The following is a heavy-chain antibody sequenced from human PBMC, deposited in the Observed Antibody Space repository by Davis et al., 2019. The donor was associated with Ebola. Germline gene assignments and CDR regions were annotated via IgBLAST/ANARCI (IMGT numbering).Heavy chain of an antibody. CDR3: ARVPDYDILTGYYGFDY. V-gene: IGHV3-48*02. CDR1: GFTFSSYS. D-gene: IGHD3-9*01. J-gene: IGHJ4*02. CDR2: ISSSSSTI. Sequence: GESLKISCAASGFTFSSYSMNWVRQAPGKGLEWVSYISSSSSTIYYADSVKGRFTIFRDNAKNSLYLQMNSLRDEDTAVYYCARVPDYDILTGYYGFDYWGQGTLVTVSS.